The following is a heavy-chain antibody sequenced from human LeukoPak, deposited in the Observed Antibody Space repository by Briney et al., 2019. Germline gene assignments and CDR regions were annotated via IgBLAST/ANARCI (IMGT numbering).Heavy chain of an antibody. CDR1: GGSISSSSYY. J-gene: IGHJ4*02. V-gene: IGHV4-39*07. Sequence: LSETLYLTCTVSGGSISSSSYYWGWIRQPPGKGLEWIGSIYYSGSTYYNPSLKSRVTISVDTSKNQFSLKLSSVTAADTAVYYCARDHAWGGFDYWGQGTLVTVSS. CDR2: IYYSGST. D-gene: IGHD3-10*01. CDR3: ARDHAWGGFDY.